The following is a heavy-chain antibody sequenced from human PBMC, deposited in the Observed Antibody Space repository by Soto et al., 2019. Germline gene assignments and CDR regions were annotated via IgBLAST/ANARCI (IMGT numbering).Heavy chain of an antibody. J-gene: IGHJ4*02. CDR3: AKGLVTAPKTSLNVY. Sequence: GWSLRLSCAASGFTFSNYAMTLVRQAPGKGLEWVSTISDNGGSTFYADSVKGRFTISRDNYKKTLYLQMNSLRAEDTAVYYCAKGLVTAPKTSLNVYWGEGTLVTVSS. CDR1: GFTFSNYA. CDR2: ISDNGGST. D-gene: IGHD2-2*01. V-gene: IGHV3-23*01.